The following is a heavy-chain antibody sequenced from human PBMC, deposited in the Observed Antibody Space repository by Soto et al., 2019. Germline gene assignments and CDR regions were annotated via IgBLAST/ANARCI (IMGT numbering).Heavy chain of an antibody. CDR2: IYHSGST. J-gene: IGHJ6*02. CDR1: GGSISSSHW. CDR3: ARGGNGEVRGSHLKPYYYGMDV. Sequence: KPSETLSITCAVSGGSISSSHWWSWVRQPPGKGLEWIGEIYHSGSTNYNPSLKSRVTISVDKSKNQFSLKLSSVTAADTAVYYCARGGNGEVRGSHLKPYYYGMDVWGQGTTVT. V-gene: IGHV4-4*02. D-gene: IGHD3-10*01.